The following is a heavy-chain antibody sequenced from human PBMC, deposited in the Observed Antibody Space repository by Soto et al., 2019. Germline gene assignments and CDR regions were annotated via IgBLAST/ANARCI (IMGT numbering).Heavy chain of an antibody. D-gene: IGHD3-9*01. V-gene: IGHV3-30-3*01. CDR3: ARTFDTITYYFDY. CDR2: ISFDGNII. Sequence: VHLVESGGGVGQPGGSLRLSCEASEFSFSSYAMHWIRQAPGKGREWVAVISFDGNIIHYADSVKGRFIISRDNSKNTLYLQMHSLSGEDTAVYYCARTFDTITYYFDYWGQGTLVTVSS. J-gene: IGHJ4*02. CDR1: EFSFSSYA.